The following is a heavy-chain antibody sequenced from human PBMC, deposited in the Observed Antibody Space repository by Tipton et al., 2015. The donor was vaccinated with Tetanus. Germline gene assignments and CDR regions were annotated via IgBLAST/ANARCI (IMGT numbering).Heavy chain of an antibody. Sequence: LRLSCTVSGDSITRDGYSWHWIRQPPGKGLEWIGYISDGGQSYYSPSLERRATISRDMSNNHFSLKLTSVTAADTAVYYCARAGMVTDYRSKFDSWGQGSLVSVSP. V-gene: IGHV4-30-2*01. CDR2: ISDGGQS. CDR3: ARAGMVTDYRSKFDS. D-gene: IGHD2-21*02. CDR1: GDSITRDGYS. J-gene: IGHJ4*02.